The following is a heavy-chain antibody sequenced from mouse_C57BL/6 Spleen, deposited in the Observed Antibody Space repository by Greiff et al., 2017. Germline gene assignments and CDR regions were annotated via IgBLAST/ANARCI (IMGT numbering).Heavy chain of an antibody. J-gene: IGHJ4*01. CDR2: ISSGGSYT. D-gene: IGHD1-1*01. CDR3: ASHRDYYGSSEYAMDY. Sequence: EVKLEESGGDLVKPGGSLKLSCAASGFTFSSYGMSWVRQTPDKRLEWVATISSGGSYTYYPDSVKGRFTISRDNAKNTLYLQMSSLKSEDTAMYYCASHRDYYGSSEYAMDYWGQGTSVTVSS. CDR1: GFTFSSYG. V-gene: IGHV5-6*02.